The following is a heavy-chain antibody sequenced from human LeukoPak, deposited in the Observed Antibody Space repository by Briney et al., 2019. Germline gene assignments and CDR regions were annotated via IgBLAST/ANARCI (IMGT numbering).Heavy chain of an antibody. Sequence: KSGGSLRLSCAASGFTFSSYWVSWVRQSPEKGLEWVANIKQDGSEQYYVDSVRGRFTISRDNAKNSLSLEMNSLRAEDTAVYYCARQIIVVPAAIYFDYWGQGAPVTVSS. CDR1: GFTFSSYW. D-gene: IGHD2-2*01. J-gene: IGHJ4*02. CDR3: ARQIIVVPAAIYFDY. V-gene: IGHV3-7*01. CDR2: IKQDGSEQ.